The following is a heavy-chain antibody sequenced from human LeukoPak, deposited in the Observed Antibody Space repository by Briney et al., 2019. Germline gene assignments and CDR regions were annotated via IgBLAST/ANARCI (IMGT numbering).Heavy chain of an antibody. CDR1: GFTFSSYS. CDR3: AKEAHYPHMGTYLVTIDS. D-gene: IGHD3-9*01. CDR2: ISSSSSTT. V-gene: IGHV3-48*01. J-gene: IGHJ4*02. Sequence: GGSLRLSCAASGFTFSSYSMNWVRQAPGKGLEWVSYISSSSSTTYYADSVKGRFTISRDNSKNTLYLQMNSLRAEDTALYYCAKEAHYPHMGTYLVTIDSWGQGTLVTVSS.